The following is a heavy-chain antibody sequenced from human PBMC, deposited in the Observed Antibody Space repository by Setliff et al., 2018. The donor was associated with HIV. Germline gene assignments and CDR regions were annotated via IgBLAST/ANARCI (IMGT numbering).Heavy chain of an antibody. CDR2: INPTGGST. CDR1: GYSFTNHY. V-gene: IGHV1-46*01. D-gene: IGHD2-15*01. Sequence: ASVKVSCKSSGYSFTNHYMHWVRQAPGQGLEWMGVINPTGGSTRNTQKFQGRVAMTRDTSTSTVYMELSRLRSDDTAVYYCARAGYCSGGSCYFLTVWGQGTLVTVSS. J-gene: IGHJ4*02. CDR3: ARAGYCSGGSCYFLTV.